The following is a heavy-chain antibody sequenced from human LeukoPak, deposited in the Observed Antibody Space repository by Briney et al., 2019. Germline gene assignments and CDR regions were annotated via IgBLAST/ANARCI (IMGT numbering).Heavy chain of an antibody. CDR2: ILNTGATI. D-gene: IGHD3-22*01. V-gene: IGHV3-48*02. J-gene: IGHJ3*02. CDR1: GFTFSSYS. Sequence: QPGRSLRLSCTASGFTFSSYSMNWVRQAPGKGLEWVSFILNTGATIHYADSVKGRFTISRDNAKNSLYLEMNSLRDEDTAVYYCARDVPNSSFGPFDIWGQGTKVTVSS. CDR3: ARDVPNSSFGPFDI.